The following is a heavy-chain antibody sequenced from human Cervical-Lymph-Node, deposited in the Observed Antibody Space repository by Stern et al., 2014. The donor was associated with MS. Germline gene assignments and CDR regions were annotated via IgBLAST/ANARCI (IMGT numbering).Heavy chain of an antibody. V-gene: IGHV1-69*01. D-gene: IGHD3-22*01. CDR2: IIPIFGTA. J-gene: IGHJ6*02. Sequence: VQLEESGAEVKKPGSSVKVSCKASGGTFSSYAISWVRQAPGQGLEWMGGIIPIFGTANYAQKFQGRVTITADESTSTAYMELSSLRSEDTAVYYCARSYYYDSSGLYYYYGMDVWGQGTTVTVSS. CDR1: GGTFSSYA. CDR3: ARSYYYDSSGLYYYYGMDV.